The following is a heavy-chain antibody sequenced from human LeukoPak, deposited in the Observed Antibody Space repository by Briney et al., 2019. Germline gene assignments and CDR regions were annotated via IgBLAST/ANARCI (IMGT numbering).Heavy chain of an antibody. CDR2: ISYDGSNK. CDR3: AKPGDRYAFDI. Sequence: PGGSLRLSCAASGFTFSSYTIHWVRQAPGKGLEWVAVISYDGSNKYYADSVRGRFTISRDNSKNTLYLQMNSLRAEDTAVYYCAKPGDRYAFDIWGQGTMVTVSS. D-gene: IGHD7-27*01. V-gene: IGHV3-30-3*02. CDR1: GFTFSSYT. J-gene: IGHJ3*02.